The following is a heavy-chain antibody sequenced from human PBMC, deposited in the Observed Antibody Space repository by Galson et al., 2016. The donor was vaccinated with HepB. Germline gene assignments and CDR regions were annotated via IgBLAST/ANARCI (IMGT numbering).Heavy chain of an antibody. V-gene: IGHV1-24*01. CDR1: GFTLTELS. CDR2: FDPEGGET. J-gene: IGHJ4*02. CDR3: AISMTTAKWGGFDY. D-gene: IGHD3-16*01. Sequence: SVKVSCKVSGFTLTELSMHWVRQAPGKGLEWMGGFDPEGGETIYAQKFQGRVTMTEDTSTDTTYMELSSLRSEDTAVYYCAISMTTAKWGGFDYWGQGTLVTVSS.